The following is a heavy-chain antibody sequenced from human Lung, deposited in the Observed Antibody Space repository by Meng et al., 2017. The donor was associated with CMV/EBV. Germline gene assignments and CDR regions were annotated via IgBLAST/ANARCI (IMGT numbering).Heavy chain of an antibody. Sequence: SVXVSXKAYGYSFNSYIISWVRQAPGQGLEWMGWVNSYTGDTDYGQQFQERITMTTDTSTNTGYMELRSLSTDDTAAYYWARISMIRGIIITGWVDPWGQGTLVTVSS. CDR1: GYSFNSYI. V-gene: IGHV1-18*04. J-gene: IGHJ5*02. CDR2: VNSYTGDT. D-gene: IGHD3-10*01. CDR3: ARISMIRGIIITGWVDP.